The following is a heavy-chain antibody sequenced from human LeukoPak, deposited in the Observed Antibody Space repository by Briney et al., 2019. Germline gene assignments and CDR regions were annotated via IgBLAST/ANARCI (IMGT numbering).Heavy chain of an antibody. D-gene: IGHD2-8*02. CDR3: VRDGGYTGGWTWRPWDH. CDR2: ISNDGSEK. J-gene: IGHJ4*01. CDR1: GFTFSAYV. Sequence: PGGSLSLSCAASGFTFSAYVMHWVRQAPGKGLECVAVISNDGSEKYYADSVKGRFSISRDNSQNTLYLQMSSLRTEDTAVYYCVRDGGYTGGWTWRPWDHGGTGTLVTVSS. V-gene: IGHV3-30*04.